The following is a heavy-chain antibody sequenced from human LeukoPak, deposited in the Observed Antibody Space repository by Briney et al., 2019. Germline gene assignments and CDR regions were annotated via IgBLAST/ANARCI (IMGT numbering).Heavy chain of an antibody. CDR2: INSAGRST. CDR3: ARDSYYDFWSGYSLTTPNYYFDY. V-gene: IGHV3-74*01. CDR1: GFTFSSYW. D-gene: IGHD3-3*01. J-gene: IGHJ4*02. Sequence: GGTLRLSCAASGFTFSSYWMHWLRQAPGKGQLWVSRINSAGRSTTYADSVKGRITIFRDNAKNTLYLQMNSLRAEDTAVYYCARDSYYDFWSGYSLTTPNYYFDYWGQGTLVTVSS.